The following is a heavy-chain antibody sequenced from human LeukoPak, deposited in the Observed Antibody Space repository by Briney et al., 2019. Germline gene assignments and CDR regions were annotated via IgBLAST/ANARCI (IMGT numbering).Heavy chain of an antibody. J-gene: IGHJ4*02. Sequence: SETLSLTCTVSGGSISSSRYYWGWIRQPPGKGLEWIGSIYYSGSTYYNPSLKSRVTISVDTSKNQFSLKLSSVTAADTAVYYCALLVADYWGQGTLVTVSS. V-gene: IGHV4-39*01. CDR1: GGSISSSRYY. D-gene: IGHD2-15*01. CDR2: IYYSGST. CDR3: ALLVADY.